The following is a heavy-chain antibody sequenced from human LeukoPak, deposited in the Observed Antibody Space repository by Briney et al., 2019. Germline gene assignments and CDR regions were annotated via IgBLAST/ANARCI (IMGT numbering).Heavy chain of an antibody. V-gene: IGHV3-11*01. CDR3: ARVEGDYYDSSGPYYFDY. J-gene: IGHJ4*02. D-gene: IGHD3-22*01. CDR1: GFTFSDYY. Sequence: GGSLRLSCAASGFTFSDYYMSWIRQAPGKGLEWVSYISSSGSTIYYADSVKGRFTISRDNAKNSLYLQMNSLRAEDTALYYFARVEGDYYDSSGPYYFDYWGQGTLVTVSS. CDR2: ISSSGSTI.